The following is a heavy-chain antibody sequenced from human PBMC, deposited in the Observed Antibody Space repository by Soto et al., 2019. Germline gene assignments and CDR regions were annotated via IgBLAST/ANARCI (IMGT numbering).Heavy chain of an antibody. CDR2: ISSSGSTI. D-gene: IGHD2-2*01. CDR3: ARSGRDCSSASCYAGDS. CDR1: GFTFSDYY. Sequence: GGSLRLSCAASGFTFSDYYMSWIRQAPGKGLEWVSYISSSGSTIYYTDSVKGRFSISRDNAKNSLYLQMNSLRAEDTAVYYCARSGRDCSSASCYAGDSWGQGTLVTVSS. J-gene: IGHJ4*02. V-gene: IGHV3-11*01.